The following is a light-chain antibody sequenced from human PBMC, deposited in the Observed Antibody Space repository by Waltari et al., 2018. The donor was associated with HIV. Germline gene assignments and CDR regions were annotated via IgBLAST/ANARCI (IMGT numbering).Light chain of an antibody. Sequence: EIVMTQSPATLSVSPGERATLSCSAIQSVSSNLAWYQQTPGQAPRLLIYGASTRATGIPARFSGSGSGTEFTLTISSLQSEDFAVYYCQQYNNWPPYTFGQGTKLEIK. CDR3: QQYNNWPPYT. CDR1: QSVSSN. CDR2: GAS. J-gene: IGKJ2*01. V-gene: IGKV3-15*01.